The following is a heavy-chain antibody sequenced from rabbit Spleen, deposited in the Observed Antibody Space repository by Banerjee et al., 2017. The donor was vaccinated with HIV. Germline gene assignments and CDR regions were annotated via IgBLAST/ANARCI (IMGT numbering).Heavy chain of an antibody. CDR1: GFSLSSDYV. CDR2: IRTASGGTA. V-gene: IGHV1S40*01. D-gene: IGHD1-1*01. J-gene: IGHJ4*01. CDR3: VRGASSSGYYSL. Sequence: QSLEESGGDLVKPGASLTLTCTASGFSLSSDYVMCWVRQAPGKGLEWIGYIRTASGGTAYYASWAKGRFTISKSSSTTVDLKMTSLTAADTATYFCVRGASSSGYYSLWGPGTLVTVS.